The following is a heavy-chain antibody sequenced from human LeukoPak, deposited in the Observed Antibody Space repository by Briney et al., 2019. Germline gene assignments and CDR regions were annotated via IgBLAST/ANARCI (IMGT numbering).Heavy chain of an antibody. CDR2: LSYDGTNE. J-gene: IGHJ4*01. CDR1: GFIFSGSV. Sequence: GRSLRLSCAASGFIFSGSVMHWVRQAPGKGLEWVAVLSYDGTNEYYGDSVKGRFTISRDNSKNTLYLHMNSLRHDDTAVYYCAKDSGGSVLEDWGHGSLVIVSS. CDR3: AKDSGGSVLED. V-gene: IGHV3-30*18. D-gene: IGHD2-15*01.